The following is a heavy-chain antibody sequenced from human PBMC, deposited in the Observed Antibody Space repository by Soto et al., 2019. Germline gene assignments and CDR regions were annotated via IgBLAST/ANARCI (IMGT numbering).Heavy chain of an antibody. Sequence: QLQLQESGSGLVKPSQTLSLTCAVSGGSISSGGYSWSWIRRRPGKGLECIGYINHSGSTYYNPSLKSRVTISVARSKSQFSLKPSSVSAPDTAVYYCAAGGGLPRYYWGQGTLVTVSS. D-gene: IGHD5-12*01. J-gene: IGHJ4*02. V-gene: IGHV4-30-2*01. CDR3: AAGGGLPRYY. CDR1: GGSISSGGYS. CDR2: INHSGST.